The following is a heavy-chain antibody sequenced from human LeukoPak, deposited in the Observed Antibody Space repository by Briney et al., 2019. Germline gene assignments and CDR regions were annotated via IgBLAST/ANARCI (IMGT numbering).Heavy chain of an antibody. Sequence: PSETLSLTCGVSGGSISTTNWWSWVRQPPGQGLEWIGEISLTGRTNYNASLNSRVTMSIDESRNQLSLNLTSVTAADTAIYYCSRESGAFCPFGHWGQGTLVIVPS. V-gene: IGHV4-4*02. CDR3: SRESGAFCPFGH. CDR2: ISLTGRT. CDR1: GGSISTTNW. D-gene: IGHD1-26*01. J-gene: IGHJ4*02.